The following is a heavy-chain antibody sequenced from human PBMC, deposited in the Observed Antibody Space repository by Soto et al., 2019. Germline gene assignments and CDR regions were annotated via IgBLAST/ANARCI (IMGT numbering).Heavy chain of an antibody. V-gene: IGHV5-51*01. CDR3: ARHDEGGGSFTDYYYYGMDV. D-gene: IGHD2-15*01. CDR1: GYSFTSYW. Sequence: PGEALKISCKGSGYSFTSYWIGWVRQMPGKGLEWMGIIYPGDSDTRYSPSFQGQVTISADKSISTAYLQWSSLKASDTAMYYCARHDEGGGSFTDYYYYGMDVWGQGTTVTVSS. J-gene: IGHJ6*02. CDR2: IYPGDSDT.